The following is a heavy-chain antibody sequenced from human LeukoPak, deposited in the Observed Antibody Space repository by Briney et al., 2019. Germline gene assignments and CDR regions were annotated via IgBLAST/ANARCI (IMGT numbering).Heavy chain of an antibody. CDR2: ISGSGGST. Sequence: ETLSLTCTVSGGSISSYYWSWVRQAPGKGLEWVSAISGSGGSTYYADSVKGRFTISRDNSKNTLYLQMNSLRAEDTAVYYCAKDKSSSSWYMSFQHWGQGTLVTVSS. V-gene: IGHV3-23*01. CDR1: GGSISSYY. D-gene: IGHD6-13*01. J-gene: IGHJ1*01. CDR3: AKDKSSSSWYMSFQH.